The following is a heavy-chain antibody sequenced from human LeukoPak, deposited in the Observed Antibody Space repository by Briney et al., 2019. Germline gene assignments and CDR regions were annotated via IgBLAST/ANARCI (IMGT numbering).Heavy chain of an antibody. J-gene: IGHJ4*02. CDR3: ARLRWFGEPSWDY. CDR1: GYSISSGYY. CDR2: IYHSGST. Sequence: PSETLSLTCTVSGYSISSGYYWGWIRQPPGKGLEWIGSIYHSGSTYYNPSLKSRVTISVDTSKNQFSLKLSSVTAAGTAVYYCARLRWFGEPSWDYWGQGTLVTVSS. V-gene: IGHV4-38-2*02. D-gene: IGHD3-10*01.